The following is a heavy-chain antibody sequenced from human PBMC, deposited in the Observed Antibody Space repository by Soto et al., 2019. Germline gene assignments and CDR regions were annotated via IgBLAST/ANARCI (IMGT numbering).Heavy chain of an antibody. CDR1: GFTFSSYA. CDR3: ARAIRVPSRSRNEQQLARRQTYYYYGMDV. Sequence: GGSLRLSCAASGFTFSSYAMHWVRQAPGKGLEWVAVISYDGSNKYYADSVKGRFTISRDNSKNTLYLQMNSLRAEDTAVYYCARAIRVPSRSRNEQQLARRQTYYYYGMDVWGQGTTVTVSS. V-gene: IGHV3-30-3*01. J-gene: IGHJ6*02. D-gene: IGHD6-13*01. CDR2: ISYDGSNK.